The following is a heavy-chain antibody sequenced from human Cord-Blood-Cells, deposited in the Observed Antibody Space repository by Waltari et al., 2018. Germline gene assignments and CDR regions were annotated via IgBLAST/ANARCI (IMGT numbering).Heavy chain of an antibody. CDR1: GFTFDAYA. Sequence: EVQLVESGGGLVQPGRSLRLSCAASGFTFDAYAMHWVRQAPGKGLEWVSGISWNSGSIGYADSVKGRFTISRDNAKNSLYLQMNSLRAEDTALYYCAKDPDYWGQGTLVTVSS. CDR3: AKDPDY. J-gene: IGHJ4*02. CDR2: ISWNSGSI. V-gene: IGHV3-9*01.